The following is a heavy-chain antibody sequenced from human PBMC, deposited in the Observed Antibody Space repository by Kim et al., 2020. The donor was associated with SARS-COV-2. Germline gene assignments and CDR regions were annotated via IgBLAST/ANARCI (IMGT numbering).Heavy chain of an antibody. Sequence: GGSLRLSCAASGLTFSSYAMSWVRQAPGKGLEWVSAISGSGGSTYYADSVKGRFTISRDNSKNTLYLQMNSLRAEDTAVYYCAKDRYYYDSSGYGVLFFWGQGTLVTVSS. CDR3: AKDRYYYDSSGYGVLFF. V-gene: IGHV3-23*01. J-gene: IGHJ4*02. D-gene: IGHD3-22*01. CDR1: GLTFSSYA. CDR2: ISGSGGST.